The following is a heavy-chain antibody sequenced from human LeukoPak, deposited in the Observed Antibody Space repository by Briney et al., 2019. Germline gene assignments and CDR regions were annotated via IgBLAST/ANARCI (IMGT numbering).Heavy chain of an antibody. J-gene: IGHJ4*02. CDR1: GYTLNELS. Sequence: GASVTVSCTVSGYTLNELSMHWVRQAPGKGLEGMGGFNPEDGEAIYAQTFQGRVTMTEDTSTDTAYMELSSLRSEDTAVYYCATAPPYGDYLREGYYFDYWGQGTLVTVSS. CDR3: ATAPPYGDYLREGYYFDY. CDR2: FNPEDGEA. V-gene: IGHV1-24*01. D-gene: IGHD4-17*01.